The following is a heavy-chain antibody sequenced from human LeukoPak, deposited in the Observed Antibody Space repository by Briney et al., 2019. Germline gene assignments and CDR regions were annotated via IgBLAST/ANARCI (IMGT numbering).Heavy chain of an antibody. V-gene: IGHV3-21*01. CDR3: ARDSAYYYGTNPFDY. D-gene: IGHD3-10*01. Sequence: PGGSLRLSYAASGFTFSSYSMNWVRQAPGKGLEWVSSISSSSSYIYYADSVKGRFTISRDNAKNSLYLQMNSLRAEDTAVYYCARDSAYYYGTNPFDYWGQGTLVTVSS. J-gene: IGHJ4*02. CDR2: ISSSSSYI. CDR1: GFTFSSYS.